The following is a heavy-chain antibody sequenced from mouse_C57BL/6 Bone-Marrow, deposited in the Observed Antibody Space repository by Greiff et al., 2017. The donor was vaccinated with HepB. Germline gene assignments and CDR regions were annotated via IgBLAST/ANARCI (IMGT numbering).Heavy chain of an antibody. V-gene: IGHV5-12*01. Sequence: EVQLQESGGGLVQPGGSLKLSCAASGFTFSDYYMYWVRQTPEKRLEWVAYISNGGGSTYYPDTVKGRFTISRDNAKNTLYLQMSRLKSKDTAMYYCARGLVPFAYWGQGTLVTVSA. J-gene: IGHJ3*01. CDR2: ISNGGGST. D-gene: IGHD2-4*01. CDR1: GFTFSDYY. CDR3: ARGLVPFAY.